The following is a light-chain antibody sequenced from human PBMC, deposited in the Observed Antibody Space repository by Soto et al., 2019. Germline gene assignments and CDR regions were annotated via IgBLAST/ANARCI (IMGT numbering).Light chain of an antibody. V-gene: IGKV3-15*01. CDR2: GAS. CDR3: QQYNDWPFT. J-gene: IGKJ3*01. Sequence: EIVMTQSPVTLSVSPGERATLSCRASQSVRANVAWYQQKPGQAPRLLIYGASTRATGTPARFRGSGSGTEFTLTISSLQSEDFALYYCQQYNDWPFTFGPGTKVDIK. CDR1: QSVRAN.